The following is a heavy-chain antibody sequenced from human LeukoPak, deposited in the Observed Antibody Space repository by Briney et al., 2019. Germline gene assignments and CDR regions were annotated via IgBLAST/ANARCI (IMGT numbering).Heavy chain of an antibody. CDR2: IYHSGST. CDR1: GGSISSSNW. CDR3: ARHRGEDIVVVPAANSHYYYYMDV. J-gene: IGHJ6*03. D-gene: IGHD2-2*01. V-gene: IGHV4-4*02. Sequence: SGTLSLTCAVSGGSISSSNWWSWVRQPPGKGLEWIGEIYHSGSTNYNPSLKSRVTISVDKSKNQFSLKLSSVTAADTAVYYCARHRGEDIVVVPAANSHYYYYMDVWGKGTTVTISS.